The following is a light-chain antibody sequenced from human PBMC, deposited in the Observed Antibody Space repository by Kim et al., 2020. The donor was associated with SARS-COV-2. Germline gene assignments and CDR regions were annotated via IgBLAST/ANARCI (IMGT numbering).Light chain of an antibody. CDR3: QQSYSAPRT. CDR2: GAS. J-gene: IGKJ1*01. Sequence: DIQMTQSLSSLSASVGDRVSMTCRTSQSVGTDLHWYQQKPGKAPKLLIYGASSLQGGGPARFTGSGSGTDFTLTISSLQPEDSATYFCQQSYSAPRTFGQGTKVDIK. V-gene: IGKV1-39*01. CDR1: QSVGTD.